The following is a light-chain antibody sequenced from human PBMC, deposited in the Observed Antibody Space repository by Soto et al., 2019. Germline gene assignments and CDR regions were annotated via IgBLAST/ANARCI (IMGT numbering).Light chain of an antibody. Sequence: EIVLAQSPATLSLSPGERATLSCTASESVSTYLAWYQQKPGQSPRLLIYDTSKRATGIPARFSGSGSGTDFTLTISSPEPEDFVVYYCQQRSNWPLTFGGGTKVEIK. J-gene: IGKJ4*01. CDR2: DTS. CDR3: QQRSNWPLT. V-gene: IGKV3-11*01. CDR1: ESVSTY.